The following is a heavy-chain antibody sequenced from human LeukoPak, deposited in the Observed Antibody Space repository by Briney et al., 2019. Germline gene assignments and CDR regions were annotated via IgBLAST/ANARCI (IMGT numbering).Heavy chain of an antibody. CDR1: GYTFTSYG. Sequence: ASVKVSCKASGYTFTSYGISWVRQAPGQGLEWMGWISAYNGNTNYAQKLQGRVTMTTDTSTSTAYMELRSLRSDDTAVYYCARGWNLRGWALVPADSDVFDYWGQGTLVTVSS. J-gene: IGHJ4*02. V-gene: IGHV1-18*01. D-gene: IGHD2-2*01. CDR2: ISAYNGNT. CDR3: ARGWNLRGWALVPADSDVFDY.